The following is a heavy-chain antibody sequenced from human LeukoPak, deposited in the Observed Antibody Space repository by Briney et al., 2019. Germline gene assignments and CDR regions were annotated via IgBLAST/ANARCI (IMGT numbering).Heavy chain of an antibody. V-gene: IGHV3-11*04. D-gene: IGHD3-22*01. J-gene: IGHJ4*02. CDR2: ISGNSRTI. CDR1: GFTFSNYY. CDR3: ARRYYSDSSGYLY. Sequence: GGSLRLSCAASGFTFSNYYMSWIRQAPGRGLEWVSYISGNSRTIYYADSVKGRFTISRDNAKNSLYLQMNSLRAEDTAVYYCARRYYSDSSGYLYWGQGALVTVSS.